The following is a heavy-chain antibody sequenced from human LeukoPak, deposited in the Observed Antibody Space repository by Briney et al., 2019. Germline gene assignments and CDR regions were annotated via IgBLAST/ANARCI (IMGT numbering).Heavy chain of an antibody. J-gene: IGHJ4*02. Sequence: GGSLRLSCAASGFTFSTYWMMWSRQAPRKGLEWVANIKEDGSEKYYDDSVKGRFTLTSDGAKNLLNLQMNSLRAEDTAVYYCARGVTVKDYWGEGTLVTVSS. CDR3: ARGVTVKDY. CDR1: GFTFSTYW. CDR2: IKEDGSEK. D-gene: IGHD4-23*01. V-gene: IGHV3-7*01.